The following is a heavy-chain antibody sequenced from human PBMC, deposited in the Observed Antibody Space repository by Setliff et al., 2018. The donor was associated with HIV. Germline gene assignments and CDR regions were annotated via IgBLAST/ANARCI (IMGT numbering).Heavy chain of an antibody. CDR3: AREVLRGGDDAFGL. V-gene: IGHV3-21*01. CDR1: GNTFTTYY. CDR2: ISNSSRYY. Sequence: SCKASGNTFTTYYLYWVRQAPGRGPEWVASISNSSRYYWVKARYGDSVRGRFTISGDYAKNSVYLQMNSLRVEDSAVYYCAREVLRGGDDAFGLWGRGTVVTVSS. D-gene: IGHD3-10*01. J-gene: IGHJ3*01.